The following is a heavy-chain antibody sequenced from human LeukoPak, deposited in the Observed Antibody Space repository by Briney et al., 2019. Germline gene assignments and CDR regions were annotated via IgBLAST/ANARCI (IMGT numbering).Heavy chain of an antibody. D-gene: IGHD1-14*01. CDR3: ARVTTSKKYYSGMDI. Sequence: PGGSLRLSCAGSGFTFSTYVIHWVRQAPGKGLEWAALISYDGNSKYYADSVKGRFTISRDNSKNTVYLQMDSLRAEDTAVYYCARVTTSKKYYSGMDIWGQGTTVTVSS. CDR2: ISYDGNSK. V-gene: IGHV3-30*03. J-gene: IGHJ6*02. CDR1: GFTFSTYV.